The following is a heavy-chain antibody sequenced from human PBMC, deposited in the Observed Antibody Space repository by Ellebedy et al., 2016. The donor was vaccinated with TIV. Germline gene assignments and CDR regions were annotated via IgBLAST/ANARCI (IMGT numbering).Heavy chain of an antibody. J-gene: IGHJ4*02. V-gene: IGHV1-2*04. D-gene: IGHD6-13*01. CDR3: ASAIAAAGTERGDY. Sequence: ASVKVSXXASGYTFTGYYMHWVRQAPGQGLEWMGWINPNSGGTNYAQKFQGWVTMTRDTSISTAYMELSSLRSEDTAVYYCASAIAAAGTERGDYWGQGTLVTVSS. CDR1: GYTFTGYY. CDR2: INPNSGGT.